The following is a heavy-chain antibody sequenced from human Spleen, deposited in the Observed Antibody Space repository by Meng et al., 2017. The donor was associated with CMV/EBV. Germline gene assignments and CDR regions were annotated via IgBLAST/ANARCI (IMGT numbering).Heavy chain of an antibody. V-gene: IGHV3-23*01. CDR1: GFTFSSYA. D-gene: IGHD6-13*01. CDR3: AKGYSSSRGRFDY. J-gene: IGHJ4*02. CDR2: VSGSGGDT. Sequence: ETLSLTCAASGFTFSSYAMSWVRQAPGKGLECVSGVSGSGGDTYYADSVKGRFTISRENSKNTLYLQMNSLRAEDTAVYYCAKGYSSSRGRFDYWGQGTLVTVSS.